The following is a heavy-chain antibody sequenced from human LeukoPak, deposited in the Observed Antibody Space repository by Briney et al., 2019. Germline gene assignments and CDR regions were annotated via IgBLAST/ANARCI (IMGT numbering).Heavy chain of an antibody. D-gene: IGHD3-22*01. CDR1: GLSFRSYG. CDR2: ISGNGASI. V-gene: IGHV3-23*01. Sequence: GGSLRLSCAASGLSFRSYGMSWVRQAPGQGLEWVSSISGNGASIYYADSVKGRFTISRDNSKNTLHLQMNSLRAEDTAVYFCAKGSNYYDSTGYSPAPGDWGQGTLVTVSS. J-gene: IGHJ4*02. CDR3: AKGSNYYDSTGYSPAPGD.